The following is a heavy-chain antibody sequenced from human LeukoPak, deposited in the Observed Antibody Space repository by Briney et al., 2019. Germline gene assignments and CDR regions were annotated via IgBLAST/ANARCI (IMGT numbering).Heavy chain of an antibody. CDR2: IYYTGST. Sequence: SETLSLTCTVSGGSISGFYWSWIRQPPGKGLEWIADIYYTGSTNYNPSLKSRVTISVDTSKNQFSLRLSSVTAADTAMYYCARAPPSAPFDNWGRGILVTVSA. CDR1: GGSISGFY. CDR3: ARAPPSAPFDN. D-gene: IGHD3-10*01. J-gene: IGHJ4*02. V-gene: IGHV4-59*01.